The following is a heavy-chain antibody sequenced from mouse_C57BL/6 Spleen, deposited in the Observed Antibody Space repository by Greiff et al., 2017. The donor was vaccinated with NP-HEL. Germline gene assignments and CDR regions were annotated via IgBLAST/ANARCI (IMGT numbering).Heavy chain of an antibody. CDR1: GYTFTSYG. J-gene: IGHJ2*01. CDR2: IYPRSGNT. D-gene: IGHD2-4*01. CDR3: ARSGDYDLFDY. V-gene: IGHV1-81*01. Sequence: VQGVESGAELARPGASVKLSCKASGYTFTSYGISWVKQRTGQGLEWIGEIYPRSGNTYYNEKFKGKATLTADKSSSTAYMELRSLTSEDSAVYFCARSGDYDLFDYWGQGTTLTVSS.